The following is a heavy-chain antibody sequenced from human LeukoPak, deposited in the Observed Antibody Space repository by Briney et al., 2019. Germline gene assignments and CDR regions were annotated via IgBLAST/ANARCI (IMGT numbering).Heavy chain of an antibody. CDR2: ISAYNNYT. CDR1: GYTFTHYI. J-gene: IGHJ4*02. V-gene: IGHV1-18*01. Sequence: ASVKVSCKASGYTFTHYIINWVRQAPGQGLEWMGKISAYNNYTTYAQKFQGRIAMTTDTSTNTAYMDLRSLRSEDTAVYYCARTNLDGGDFRWGVAAAQFDYWGQGTLVTVSS. D-gene: IGHD4-17*01. CDR3: ARTNLDGGDFRWGVAAAQFDY.